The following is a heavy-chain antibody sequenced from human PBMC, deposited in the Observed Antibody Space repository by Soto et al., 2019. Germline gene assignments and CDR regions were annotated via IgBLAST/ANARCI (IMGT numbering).Heavy chain of an antibody. D-gene: IGHD5-12*01. CDR2: ISSSSSYT. CDR1: GFTFSDYY. J-gene: IGHJ4*02. CDR3: ARVPIVAPDY. V-gene: IGHV3-11*06. Sequence: QVQLVESVGGLVQPGGSLRLSCAASGFTFSDYYMSWIRQAPGKGLEWVSYISSSSSYTNYADSVKGRFTISRDNAKNSLYLQMNSLRAEDTAVYYCARVPIVAPDYWGQGTLVTVSS.